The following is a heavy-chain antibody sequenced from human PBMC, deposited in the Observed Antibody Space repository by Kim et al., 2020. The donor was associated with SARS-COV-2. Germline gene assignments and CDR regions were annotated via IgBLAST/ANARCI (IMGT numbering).Heavy chain of an antibody. V-gene: IGHV1-18*01. J-gene: IGHJ4*02. Sequence: ASVKVSCKASGYTFTSYGISWVRQAPGQGLEWMGWISAYNGNTKYAQKLQGRVTMTTDTSTSTAYMELRSLRSDDTAVYYCARVWADSSGYYPDYWGQGTLVTVSS. CDR2: ISAYNGNT. D-gene: IGHD3-22*01. CDR1: GYTFTSYG. CDR3: ARVWADSSGYYPDY.